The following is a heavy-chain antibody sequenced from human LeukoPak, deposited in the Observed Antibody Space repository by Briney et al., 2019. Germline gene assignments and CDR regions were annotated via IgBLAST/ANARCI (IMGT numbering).Heavy chain of an antibody. CDR2: ISAYNGNT. CDR1: GYTFTSYG. CDR3: ARGGHYYDSSGLFDY. V-gene: IGHV1-18*01. J-gene: IGHJ4*02. Sequence: ASVKVSCKASGYTFTSYGISWVRQAPGQGLEWMGWISAYNGNTNYAQKLQGRVTMTTDTSTSTAYMKLRSLISDDTAVYYCARGGHYYDSSGLFDYWGQGTLVTVSS. D-gene: IGHD3-22*01.